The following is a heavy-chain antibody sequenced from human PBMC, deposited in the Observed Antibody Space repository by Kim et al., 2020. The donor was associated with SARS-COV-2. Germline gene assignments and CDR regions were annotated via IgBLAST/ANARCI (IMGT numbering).Heavy chain of an antibody. Sequence: SETLSLTCTVSGGSISSSSYYWGWIRQPPGKGLEWIGSIYYSGSTYYNPSLKSRVTISVDTSKNQFSLKLSSVTAADTAVYYCARHTLRRDFDYWGQGTLVTVSS. D-gene: IGHD2-15*01. CDR2: IYYSGST. CDR1: GGSISSSSYY. V-gene: IGHV4-39*01. J-gene: IGHJ4*02. CDR3: ARHTLRRDFDY.